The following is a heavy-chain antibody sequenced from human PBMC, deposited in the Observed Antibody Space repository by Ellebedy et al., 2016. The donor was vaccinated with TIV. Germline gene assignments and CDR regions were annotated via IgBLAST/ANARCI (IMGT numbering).Heavy chain of an antibody. D-gene: IGHD2-2*02. J-gene: IGHJ3*02. CDR3: ARAHIVVVPAAIWSDYGDYEAPDAFDI. Sequence: GESLKISCAASGFTFSSYRMNWVRQAPGKGLEWVSSISSSSNYIYYADSVKGRFTISRDNAKNSLYLQMNSLRAEDTAVYYCARAHIVVVPAAIWSDYGDYEAPDAFDIWGQGTMVTVSP. V-gene: IGHV3-21*01. CDR1: GFTFSSYR. CDR2: ISSSSNYI.